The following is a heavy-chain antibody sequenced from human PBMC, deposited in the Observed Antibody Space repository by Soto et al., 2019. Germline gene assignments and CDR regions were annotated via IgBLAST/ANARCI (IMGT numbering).Heavy chain of an antibody. CDR2: MNPNSGNT. D-gene: IGHD1-26*01. J-gene: IGHJ4*02. CDR3: XXXKVGAVDY. Sequence: QVQLVQSGAEVKKPGASVKVSCKASGYTFTSYDINWVRQATGQGLEWMGWMNPNSGNTGYAQKFQGRVTMTRNTSISTAYMELXXXXXXXXXXXXXXXXKVGAVDYWGQGTLVTVSS. V-gene: IGHV1-8*01. CDR1: GYTFTSYD.